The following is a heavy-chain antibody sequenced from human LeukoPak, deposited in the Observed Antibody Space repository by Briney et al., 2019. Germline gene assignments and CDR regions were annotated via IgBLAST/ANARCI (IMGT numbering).Heavy chain of an antibody. CDR2: ISGSGGST. CDR3: AKDPTREVQGPLPYYFDY. J-gene: IGHJ4*02. V-gene: IGHV3-23*01. CDR1: GFTFSSYA. D-gene: IGHD3-10*01. Sequence: GGSLRLSCAASGFTFSSYAMSWVRQAPGKGLEWVSAISGSGGSTYYADSVKGRFTISRDNSKNTLYLQMNSLRAEDTAVYYCAKDPTREVQGPLPYYFDYWGQGTLVTVSS.